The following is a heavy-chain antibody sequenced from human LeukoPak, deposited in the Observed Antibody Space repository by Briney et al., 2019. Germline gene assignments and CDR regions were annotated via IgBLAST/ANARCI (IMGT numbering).Heavy chain of an antibody. J-gene: IGHJ5*02. D-gene: IGHD2-8*01. V-gene: IGHV1-69*04. Sequence: SVKVSCKASGGTFSSYAISWVRQAPGQGLEWMGRIIPILGIANYAQKFQGRVTMTRNTSISTAYMELSSLRSEDTAVYYCAREGVGFDPWGQGTLVTVSS. CDR3: AREGVGFDP. CDR1: GGTFSSYA. CDR2: IIPILGIA.